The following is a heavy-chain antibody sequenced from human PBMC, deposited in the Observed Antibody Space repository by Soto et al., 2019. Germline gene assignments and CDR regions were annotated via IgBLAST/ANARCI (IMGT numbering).Heavy chain of an antibody. CDR3: AKLYYYDSN. CDR1: GGSFSGYY. CDR2: INHSGST. D-gene: IGHD3-22*01. V-gene: IGHV4-34*01. Sequence: TLSLTCAVYGGSFSGYYWSWIRQPPGKGLEWIGEINHSGSTNYNPSLKSRVTISVDTSKNQFSLKLSSVTAADTAVYYCAKLYYYDSNWGQGTLVTVSS. J-gene: IGHJ4*02.